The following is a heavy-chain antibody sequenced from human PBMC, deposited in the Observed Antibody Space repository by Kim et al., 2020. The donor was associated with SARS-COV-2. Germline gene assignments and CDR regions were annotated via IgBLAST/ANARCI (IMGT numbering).Heavy chain of an antibody. V-gene: IGHV4-34*01. CDR3: ARGDSSRWKIKKPLGWYFDL. D-gene: IGHD6-13*01. J-gene: IGHJ2*01. Sequence: SETLSLTCAVYGGSFSGYYWSWIRQPPRKGLEWIGEINHSGSTNYNPSLKSLVTISVDTSKNQFSLKLSSVTAADTAVYYCARGDSSRWKIKKPLGWYFDLWGRGTLVTVSS. CDR1: GGSFSGYY. CDR2: INHSGST.